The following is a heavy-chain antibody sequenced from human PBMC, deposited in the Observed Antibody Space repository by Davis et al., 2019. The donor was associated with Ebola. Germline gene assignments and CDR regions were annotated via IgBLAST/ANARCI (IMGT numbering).Heavy chain of an antibody. CDR3: ARLVGAVAGSYYYYGMDV. D-gene: IGHD6-19*01. Sequence: SETLSLTCTVSASTNSRYYWPWTRHSPGTALAWTGYIYFRGLTNSNPSLKSRVTISVDTSKNQFSLKLSSVTAADTAVYYCARLVGAVAGSYYYYGMDVWGQGTTVTVSS. CDR2: IYFRGLT. CDR1: ASTNSRYY. V-gene: IGHV4-59*08. J-gene: IGHJ6*02.